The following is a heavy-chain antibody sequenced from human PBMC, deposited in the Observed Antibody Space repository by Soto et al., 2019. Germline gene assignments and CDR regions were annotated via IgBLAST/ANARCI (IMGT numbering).Heavy chain of an antibody. J-gene: IGHJ3*02. CDR1: GFTFSSYA. V-gene: IGHV3-64*01. Sequence: GGSLRLSCAASGFTFSSYAMHWVRQAPGKGLEYVSAISSNGGSTYYANSVKGRFTISRDNSKNSLYLQMNSLRAEDTAVYYCARGWYDAFDIWGQGTMVTVSS. D-gene: IGHD2-15*01. CDR3: ARGWYDAFDI. CDR2: ISSNGGST.